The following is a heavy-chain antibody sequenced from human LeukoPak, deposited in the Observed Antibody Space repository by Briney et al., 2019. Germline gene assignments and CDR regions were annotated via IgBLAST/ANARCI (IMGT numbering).Heavy chain of an antibody. CDR2: INSDGSST. CDR3: ARVRSWSQDY. J-gene: IGHJ4*02. CDR1: GFSFSRHW. Sequence: GGSLRLSCAASGFSFSRHWMHWVRQAPGKGLVWVSRINSDGSSTSYADSVKGRFTISRDNAKNTLYLQMNSLRAEDTAVYYCARVRSWSQDYWGQGTLVTVSS. V-gene: IGHV3-74*01. D-gene: IGHD6-13*01.